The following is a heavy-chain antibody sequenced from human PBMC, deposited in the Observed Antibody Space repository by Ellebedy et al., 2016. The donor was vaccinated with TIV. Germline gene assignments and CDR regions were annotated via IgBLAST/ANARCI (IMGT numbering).Heavy chain of an antibody. J-gene: IGHJ4*02. CDR2: ITSGGAT. V-gene: IGHV3-23*01. CDR1: GLTFASYA. D-gene: IGHD3-16*01. Sequence: GGSLRLSXVASGLTFASYAINWVRQAPGKGLEWVSGITSGGATYYADSVKGRFTISRDNSKNTLYLQMNNLRTEGTAVYYCANPFSSGAPEIFVGWGQGTLVIVSS. CDR3: ANPFSSGAPEIFVG.